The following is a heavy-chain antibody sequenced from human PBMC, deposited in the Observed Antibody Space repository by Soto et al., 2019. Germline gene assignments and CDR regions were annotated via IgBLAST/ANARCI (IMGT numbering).Heavy chain of an antibody. D-gene: IGHD3-10*01. CDR2: IVVGSGKT. Sequence: SVEVGCEACGESMSISAVDGVRKTRGQRLEWIGWIVVGSGKTKYAQKFQERVTITRDMSTSTAYKELSDLRSEDTAGNYCGGGGVGQLLYYPSYYYYGMDVWGQGTTVTVSS. V-gene: IGHV1-58*01. CDR1: GESMSISA. CDR3: GGGGVGQLLYYPSYYYYGMDV. J-gene: IGHJ6*02.